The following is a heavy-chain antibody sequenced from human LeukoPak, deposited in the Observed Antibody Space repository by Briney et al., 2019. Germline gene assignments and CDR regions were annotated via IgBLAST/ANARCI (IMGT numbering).Heavy chain of an antibody. CDR2: IYYSGGT. D-gene: IGHD6-19*01. CDR1: GGSMTSYY. J-gene: IGHJ4*02. V-gene: IGHV4-59*08. Sequence: SETLSLTCTVSGGSMTSYYWTWIRHAPGKGLEWIGHIYYSGGTNYNPSLKSRVAISADTSKNQFSLKLNSVTAADTAVYYCARRGYSSGWYEGYFDQWGQGTLVTVSS. CDR3: ARRGYSSGWYEGYFDQ.